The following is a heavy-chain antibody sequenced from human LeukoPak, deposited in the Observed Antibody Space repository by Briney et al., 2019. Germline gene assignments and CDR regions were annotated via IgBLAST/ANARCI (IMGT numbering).Heavy chain of an antibody. CDR2: IYYSGST. J-gene: IGHJ4*02. V-gene: IGHV4-4*02. CDR1: GGSISSSSW. CDR3: ARGRDY. Sequence: SETLSLTCVVSGGSISSSSWWIWVRQPPGKGLEWIGSIYYSGSTYYNPSLKSRVTISVDTSKNQFSLKLSSVTAADTAVYYCARGRDYWGQGTLVTVSS.